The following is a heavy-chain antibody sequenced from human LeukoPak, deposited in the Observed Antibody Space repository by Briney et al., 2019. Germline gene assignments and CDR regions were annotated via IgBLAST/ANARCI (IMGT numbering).Heavy chain of an antibody. CDR1: GGTFSSYA. CDR2: IIPIFGTA. J-gene: IGHJ4*02. D-gene: IGHD2-8*01. Sequence: ASVNVSCKASGGTFSSYAISWVRQAPGQGLEWMGGIIPIFGTANYAQKFQGRVTITADESTSTAYMELSSLRSEDTAVYYCARDPLRYCTNGVCSEGAFDYWGQGTLVTVSS. CDR3: ARDPLRYCTNGVCSEGAFDY. V-gene: IGHV1-69*13.